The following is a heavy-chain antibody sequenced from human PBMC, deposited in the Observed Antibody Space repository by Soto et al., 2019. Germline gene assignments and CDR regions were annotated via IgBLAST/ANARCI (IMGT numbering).Heavy chain of an antibody. CDR2: INAGNGNT. D-gene: IGHD3-10*01. CDR3: ASGQTVVGSGSYVWGDPDLSGYGIDV. Sequence: GASVKVSCKASGYTFTSYAMHWVRQAPGQRLEWMGWINAGNGNTKYSQKFQGRVTITRDTSASTAYMELSSLRSEDTAVYYCASGQTVVGSGSYVWGDPDLSGYGIDVRGQRTTVTVSS. J-gene: IGHJ6*02. CDR1: GYTFTSYA. V-gene: IGHV1-3*01.